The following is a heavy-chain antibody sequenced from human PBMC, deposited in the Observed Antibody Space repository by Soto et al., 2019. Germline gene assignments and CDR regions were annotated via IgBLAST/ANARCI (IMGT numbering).Heavy chain of an antibody. CDR1: GYTFTGYY. D-gene: IGHD6-13*01. Sequence: ASVKVSCKASGYTFTGYYMHWVRQAPGQGLEWMGWINPNSGGTNYAQKFQGWVTMTRDTSISTAYMELSRLRSDDTAVYYCARGLAAAPGGYYYGMDVWGQGTTVTVSS. CDR3: ARGLAAAPGGYYYGMDV. J-gene: IGHJ6*02. CDR2: INPNSGGT. V-gene: IGHV1-2*04.